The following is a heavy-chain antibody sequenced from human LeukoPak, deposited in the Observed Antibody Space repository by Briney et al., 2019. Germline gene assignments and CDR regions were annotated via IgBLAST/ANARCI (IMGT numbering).Heavy chain of an antibody. V-gene: IGHV3-11*04. CDR3: ARALADTRNYYLGFDY. CDR1: GFTFSDYY. D-gene: IGHD3-22*01. J-gene: IGHJ4*02. Sequence: GGSLRLSCVASGFTFSDYYMGWIRQAPGKGLEWISYITNNGRAMFYADSLKGRLTIFRDNAKKSLYLQMNRLRPDDTALYYCARALADTRNYYLGFDYWGQGTLVTVSS. CDR2: ITNNGRAM.